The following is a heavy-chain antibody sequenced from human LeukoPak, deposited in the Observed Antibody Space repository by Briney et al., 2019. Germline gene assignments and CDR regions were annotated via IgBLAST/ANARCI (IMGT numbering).Heavy chain of an antibody. Sequence: ASVKVSCKASGYTFTSYDINWVRQATGQGLEWMGWMNPNSGNTGYAXXFXXXVTMTRNTSISTAYMELSSLRSEDTAVYYCATXXXSSTSCSYYFDYWGQGTLVTVSS. J-gene: IGHJ4*02. CDR2: MNPNSGNT. CDR1: GYTFTSYD. CDR3: ATXXXSSTSCSYYFDY. D-gene: IGHD2-2*01. V-gene: IGHV1-8*01.